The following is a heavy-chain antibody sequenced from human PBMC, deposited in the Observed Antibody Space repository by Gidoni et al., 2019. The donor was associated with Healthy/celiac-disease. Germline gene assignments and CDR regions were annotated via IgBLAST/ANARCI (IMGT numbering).Heavy chain of an antibody. CDR2: INPNSGGT. Sequence: QVPLVQSGAEVTKPGASVRVSCKTSGYTFTGYYMHWVRQAPGPGLEWMGWINPNSGGTNYAQKFQGRVTMTRDTSIRTAYIELSRLRSDDTAVYYCASGGDTAIVRLDYWGQGTLVTVSS. CDR3: ASGGDTAIVRLDY. CDR1: GYTFTGYY. D-gene: IGHD5-18*01. V-gene: IGHV1-2*02. J-gene: IGHJ4*02.